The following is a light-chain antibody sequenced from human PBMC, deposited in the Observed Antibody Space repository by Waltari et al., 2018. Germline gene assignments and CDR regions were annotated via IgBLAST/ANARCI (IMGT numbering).Light chain of an antibody. CDR2: NTT. CDR1: SGSVSTSYY. J-gene: IGLJ3*02. Sequence: QTVVTQEPSFSVSPGGTVTLTCGLSSGSVSTSYYPSWYQQTPGRAPLPLIYNTTTRSSGFPDRFSGSILGNKAALTITGAQADDESNYYCVLYMTSGISVFGGGTKLTVL. V-gene: IGLV8-61*01. CDR3: VLYMTSGISV.